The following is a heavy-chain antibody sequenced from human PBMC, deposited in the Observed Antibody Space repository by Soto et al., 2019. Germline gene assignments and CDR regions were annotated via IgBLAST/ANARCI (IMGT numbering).Heavy chain of an antibody. CDR2: IYPGDSDT. V-gene: IGHV5-51*01. CDR3: ARRHEYCSSTSCYKYYYYYGVDV. J-gene: IGHJ6*02. D-gene: IGHD2-2*01. Sequence: GESLKISCKGSGYSFTSYWIGWVRQMPGKGLEWMGIIYPGDSDTRYSPSFQGQVTISADKSISTAYLQWSSLKASDTAMYYCARRHEYCSSTSCYKYYYYYGVDVWGQGTTVTVSS. CDR1: GYSFTSYW.